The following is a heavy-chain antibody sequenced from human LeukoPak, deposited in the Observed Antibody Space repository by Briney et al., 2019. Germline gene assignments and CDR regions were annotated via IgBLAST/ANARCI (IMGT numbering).Heavy chain of an antibody. CDR1: GYTFTCYY. V-gene: IGHV1-2*02. CDR2: INPNSGGT. CDR3: ARDLRYYDSSGYYYMDV. J-gene: IGHJ6*03. Sequence: ASVKVSCKASGYTFTCYYMHWVRQAPGQGLEWMGWINPNSGGTNYAQKFQGRVTMTRDTSISTAYMELSRLRSDDTAVYYCARDLRYYDSSGYYYMDVWGKGTTVTISS. D-gene: IGHD3-22*01.